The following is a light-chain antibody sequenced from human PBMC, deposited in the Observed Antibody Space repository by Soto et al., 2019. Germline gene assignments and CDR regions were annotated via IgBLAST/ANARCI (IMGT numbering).Light chain of an antibody. CDR2: GND. V-gene: IGLV1-40*01. Sequence: LTQPPSVSGAPGQRVTISCTGSSSNIGAGSDVHWYQQLPGTAPKLLIYGNDNRPSGVPDRFSGSKSGTSAFLAITGLQAEDEADYYCQSYDSSLSGSYVFGTGTKVTVL. CDR3: QSYDSSLSGSYV. J-gene: IGLJ1*01. CDR1: SSNIGAGSD.